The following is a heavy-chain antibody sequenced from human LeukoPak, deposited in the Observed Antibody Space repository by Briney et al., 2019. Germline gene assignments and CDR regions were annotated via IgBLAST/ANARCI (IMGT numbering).Heavy chain of an antibody. D-gene: IGHD3-16*01. J-gene: IGHJ4*02. CDR2: IYYSGST. CDR1: GGSISSYY. Sequence: SQTPSLTCTVSGGSISSYYWSWIRQPPGKGLEWIGYIYYSGSTNYNPSLKSRVTISVDTSKNQFSLKLSSVTAADTAVYYCASVAPWGYFDYWGQGTLVTVSS. V-gene: IGHV4-59*01. CDR3: ASVAPWGYFDY.